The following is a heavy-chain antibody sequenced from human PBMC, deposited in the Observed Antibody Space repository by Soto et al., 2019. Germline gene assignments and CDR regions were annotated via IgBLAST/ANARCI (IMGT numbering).Heavy chain of an antibody. CDR3: ARYGGYCTSTNCYNYGMDV. CDR1: RFTFSSYD. Sequence: GGSLRLSCAASRFTFSSYDMNWVRQAPGKGLEWVSYISSSSSSPIYYADSVKGRFTISRDNAKNSLYLQMNSLRDEDTAVYYCARYGGYCTSTNCYNYGMDVWGQGTTVTVSS. D-gene: IGHD2-2*02. V-gene: IGHV3-48*02. CDR2: ISSSSSSPI. J-gene: IGHJ6*02.